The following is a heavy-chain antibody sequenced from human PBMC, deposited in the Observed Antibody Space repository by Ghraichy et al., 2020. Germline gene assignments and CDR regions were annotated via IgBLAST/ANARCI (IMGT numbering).Heavy chain of an antibody. J-gene: IGHJ5*02. Sequence: GGSLRLSCAASGFTFSSYAMSWVRQAPGKGLEWVSAISGSGGSTYYADSVKGRFTISRDNSKNTLYLQMNSLRAEDTAVYYCAKDPMVRGVITNWFDPWGQGTLVTVSS. D-gene: IGHD3-10*01. CDR3: AKDPMVRGVITNWFDP. CDR1: GFTFSSYA. V-gene: IGHV3-23*01. CDR2: ISGSGGST.